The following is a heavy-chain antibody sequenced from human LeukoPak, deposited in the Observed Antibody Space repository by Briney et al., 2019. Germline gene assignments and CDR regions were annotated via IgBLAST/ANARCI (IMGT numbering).Heavy chain of an antibody. CDR2: IYTRGST. D-gene: IGHD5-24*01. CDR1: GGSISSYY. CDR3: ARHLWDGYIE. V-gene: IGHV4-4*09. Sequence: SETLSLTCTVSGGSISSYYWSWIRQPPGKGLEWIGYIYTRGSTNYNPSLKSLVTISVDTSKNQFSLKLSSVTAADTAVYYCARHLWDGYIEWGQGTLVTVSS. J-gene: IGHJ4*02.